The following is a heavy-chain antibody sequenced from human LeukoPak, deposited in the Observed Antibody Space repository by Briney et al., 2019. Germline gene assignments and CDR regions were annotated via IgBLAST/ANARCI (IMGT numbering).Heavy chain of an antibody. V-gene: IGHV4-34*01. CDR2: INHSGST. J-gene: IGHJ4*02. Sequence: PSETLSLTCAVYGGSFSGYYWSWIRQPPGKGLEWIGEINHSGSTNYNPSLKSRVTISVDTSKNQFSLKLSSVTAADTAVYYCARRPMCSGGSCYRQKPFDYWGQGTLVTVSS. CDR3: ARRPMCSGGSCYRQKPFDY. D-gene: IGHD2-15*01. CDR1: GGSFSGYY.